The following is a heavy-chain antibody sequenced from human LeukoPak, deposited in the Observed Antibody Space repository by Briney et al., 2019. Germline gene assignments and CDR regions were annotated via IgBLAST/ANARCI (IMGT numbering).Heavy chain of an antibody. Sequence: PSETLSLTCTVSGASLARDMYHWGWVRQSPGKGLEWLGTIYYDGSTFYSPSFKSRVTISINASKKQLSLNLASVTAADTAVYYCASGAAAGNFDYWGQGTLVTVSS. D-gene: IGHD6-13*01. CDR2: IYYDGST. CDR1: GASLARDMYH. CDR3: ASGAAAGNFDY. J-gene: IGHJ4*02. V-gene: IGHV4-39*01.